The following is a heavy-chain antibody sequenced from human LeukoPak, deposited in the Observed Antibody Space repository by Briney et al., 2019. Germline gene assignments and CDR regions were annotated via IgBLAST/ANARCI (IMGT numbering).Heavy chain of an antibody. CDR1: GYMFTTYY. CDR2: INPHSGGT. CDR3: GRDWELRFHQGGLDY. J-gene: IGHJ4*02. V-gene: IGHV1-2*02. D-gene: IGHD3-3*01. Sequence: ASVKVSCKTSGYMFTTYYPHWVRQAPGQGLEWMGWINPHSGGTNYAQKFQGRVTMTSDTSISTAYMELSGLRSDDTAVYYCGRDWELRFHQGGLDYWGQGALVTVSS.